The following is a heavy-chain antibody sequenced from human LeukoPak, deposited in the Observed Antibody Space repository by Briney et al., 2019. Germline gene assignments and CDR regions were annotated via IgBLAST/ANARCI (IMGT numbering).Heavy chain of an antibody. D-gene: IGHD3-9*01. CDR1: GFTFSSYA. V-gene: IGHV3-30*04. CDR3: ARAGGYDILTGYSLRYDWFDP. J-gene: IGHJ5*02. CDR2: ISYDGSNK. Sequence: GRSLRLSCAASGFTFSSYAMHWVRQAPRKGLEWVAVISYDGSNKYYADSVKGRFTISRDNSKNTLYLQMNSLRAEDTAVYYCARAGGYDILTGYSLRYDWFDPWGQGTLVTVSS.